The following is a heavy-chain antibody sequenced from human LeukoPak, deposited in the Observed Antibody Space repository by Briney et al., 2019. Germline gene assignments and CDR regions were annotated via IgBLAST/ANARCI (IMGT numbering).Heavy chain of an antibody. CDR3: ARDLCSGGSRYFDY. D-gene: IGHD2-15*01. V-gene: IGHV1-18*01. Sequence: ASVKVSCKASGYTFTSYGISWVRQAPGQGLEWMGWISAYNGNTNYAHKLQGRVTMSTDTSTGTAYMELRSLRSDDTAVYYCARDLCSGGSRYFDYWGQGTLVTVSS. J-gene: IGHJ4*02. CDR2: ISAYNGNT. CDR1: GYTFTSYG.